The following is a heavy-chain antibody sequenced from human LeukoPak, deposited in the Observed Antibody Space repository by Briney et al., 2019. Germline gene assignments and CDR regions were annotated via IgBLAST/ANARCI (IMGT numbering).Heavy chain of an antibody. D-gene: IGHD7-27*01. CDR2: INKDGSEK. V-gene: IGHV3-7*01. CDR1: GFTFSSHW. J-gene: IGHJ4*02. CDR3: VRDANWGSDY. Sequence: GGSLRLSCEASGFTFSSHWMRWARQAPGKGLEWVADINKDGSEKMYVDSVKGRFSISRDNAKNSLYLQMNSLRADDTAVYYCVRDANWGSDYWGQGTLVTVSS.